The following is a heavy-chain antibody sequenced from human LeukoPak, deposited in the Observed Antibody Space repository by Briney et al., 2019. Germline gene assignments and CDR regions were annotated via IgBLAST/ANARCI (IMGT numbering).Heavy chain of an antibody. Sequence: GGSLRLSCAASGFTFSSYAMHWVRQAPGKGLEWVAVISYDGSNKYYADSVKGRFTISRDNSKNTLYLQMNSLRAEDTAVYYCAREARGYSGYDSSYYFDYWGQGTLVTVSS. CDR3: AREARGYSGYDSSYYFDY. CDR2: ISYDGSNK. V-gene: IGHV3-30*04. CDR1: GFTFSSYA. J-gene: IGHJ4*02. D-gene: IGHD5-12*01.